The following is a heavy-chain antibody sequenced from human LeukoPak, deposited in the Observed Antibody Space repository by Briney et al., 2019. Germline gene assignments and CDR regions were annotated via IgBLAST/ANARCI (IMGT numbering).Heavy chain of an antibody. D-gene: IGHD1-26*01. V-gene: IGHV4-34*01. CDR2: INHSGST. J-gene: IGHJ5*02. Sequence: SETLSLTCAVYGGSFSGYYWSWIRQPPGKGLEWIGEINHSGSTNYNPSLKSRVTISVDTSKNQFSLKLSSVTAADTAVYYCARLVGATLRYNWFDPWGQGTLVTVSS. CDR1: GGSFSGYY. CDR3: ARLVGATLRYNWFDP.